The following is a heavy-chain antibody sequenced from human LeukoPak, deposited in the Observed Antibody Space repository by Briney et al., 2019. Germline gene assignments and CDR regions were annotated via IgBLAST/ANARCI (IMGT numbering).Heavy chain of an antibody. CDR2: INHSGGS. D-gene: IGHD3-9*01. Sequence: PSETLSLTXIVSGGSFSDSYWSWVRQPPGKGLEWIGEINHSGGSLYNPSLKSRVTLSVDMSKNQISLKLTSMTAADSAIYYCARTKRGYDILTGYHKSYFYYYMDVWGTGTTVTVSS. CDR1: GGSFSDSY. V-gene: IGHV4-34*01. J-gene: IGHJ6*03. CDR3: ARTKRGYDILTGYHKSYFYYYMDV.